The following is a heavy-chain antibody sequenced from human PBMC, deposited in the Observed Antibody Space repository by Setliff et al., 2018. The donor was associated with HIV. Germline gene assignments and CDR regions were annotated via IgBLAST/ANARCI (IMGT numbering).Heavy chain of an antibody. CDR3: ASAGDYDYVWGSYRFDY. J-gene: IGHJ4*02. Sequence: QSGGSLRLSCAASGFTFSSYWMSWVRQAPGKGLEWVANIKQDGSEKYYVDSVKGRFTISRDNAKNSLYLQMNSLRAEDTAVYYCASAGDYDYVWGSYRFDYWGQGTLVTVSS. CDR2: IKQDGSEK. D-gene: IGHD3-16*02. V-gene: IGHV3-7*01. CDR1: GFTFSSYW.